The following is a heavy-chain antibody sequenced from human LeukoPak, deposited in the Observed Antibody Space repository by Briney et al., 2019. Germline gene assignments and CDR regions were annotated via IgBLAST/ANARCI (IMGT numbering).Heavy chain of an antibody. CDR1: GYTFTSYD. CDR3: ARSNPYQLSAFDI. J-gene: IGHJ3*02. V-gene: IGHV1-8*01. CDR2: MNPNSGNT. D-gene: IGHD2-2*01. Sequence: GASVKVSCKASGYTFTSYDINWVRQATGQGLEWMGWMNPNSGNTGYAQKFQGRVTMTRNTSISTAYVELSSLRSEDTAVYYCARSNPYQLSAFDIWGQGTMVTVSS.